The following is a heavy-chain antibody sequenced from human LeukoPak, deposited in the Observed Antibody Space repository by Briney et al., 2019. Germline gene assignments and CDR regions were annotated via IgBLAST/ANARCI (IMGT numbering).Heavy chain of an antibody. J-gene: IGHJ4*02. CDR3: ATQNCGGGSCSYYFDY. CDR1: GFTFSSYA. V-gene: IGHV3-23*01. D-gene: IGHD2-15*01. Sequence: PGGSLRLSCAASGFTFSSYAMNWVRQAPGKGLEWVSAISGSGDSTYYADSVKGRFTISGDNSKNTLHLQMNGLRADDTAVYYCATQNCGGGSCSYYFDYWGQGTLATVSS. CDR2: ISGSGDST.